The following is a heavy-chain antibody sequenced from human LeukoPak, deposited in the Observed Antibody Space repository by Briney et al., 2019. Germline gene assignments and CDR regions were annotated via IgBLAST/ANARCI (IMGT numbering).Heavy chain of an antibody. Sequence: SETLSLTCTVSGGSISSSSYYWGWIRQPPGKGLEWIGSIYYSGSTNYNPSLKSRVTISVDTSKNQFSLKLSSVTAADTAVYYCARGYNWNYGPGFDPWGQGTLVTVSS. CDR2: IYYSGST. D-gene: IGHD1-7*01. CDR1: GGSISSSSYY. J-gene: IGHJ5*02. V-gene: IGHV4-39*07. CDR3: ARGYNWNYGPGFDP.